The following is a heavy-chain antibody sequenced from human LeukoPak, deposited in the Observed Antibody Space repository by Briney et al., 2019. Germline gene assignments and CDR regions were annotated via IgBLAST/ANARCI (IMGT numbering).Heavy chain of an antibody. CDR2: INPDGSDK. Sequence: GGSLRLSCGASGFSFRTSWLNWVRQAPEKGLEWVASINPDGSDKYSVDSVKGRFTISRDNAKNSLYLQMNSLRAEDTAVYYCATDRGYSSFDYWGQGTLVTVSS. D-gene: IGHD3-22*01. V-gene: IGHV3-7*01. CDR3: ATDRGYSSFDY. CDR1: GFSFRTSW. J-gene: IGHJ4*02.